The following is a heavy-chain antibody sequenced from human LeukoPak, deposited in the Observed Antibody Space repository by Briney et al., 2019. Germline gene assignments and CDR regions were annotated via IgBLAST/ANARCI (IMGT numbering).Heavy chain of an antibody. CDR2: ISGSGGTT. J-gene: IGHJ6*02. CDR1: GFTFSSYA. CDR3: AKLDGRTGTTYYYYYGMDV. D-gene: IGHD1-1*01. V-gene: IGHV3-23*01. Sequence: GGSLRLSCAASGFTFSSYAMSWVRQAPGEGLEWVSVISGSGGTTYYADSVKGRFTISRDNSKNTLYLQMNSLRAEDTAVYYCAKLDGRTGTTYYYYYGMDVWGQGTTVTVSS.